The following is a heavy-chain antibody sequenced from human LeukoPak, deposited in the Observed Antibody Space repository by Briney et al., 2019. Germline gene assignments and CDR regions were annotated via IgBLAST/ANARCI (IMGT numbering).Heavy chain of an antibody. CDR1: GYNFSNYW. Sequence: GEPLKISCQGFGYNFSNYWILWVRQIPGKGLEWLGIICPDESDSRYSPSFRGQVTISVDQSVTTAYLYWRSLKASDSAIYYCARQRTVIPAAPSDYWGQGTLVTVAS. D-gene: IGHD2-2*01. CDR2: ICPDESDS. J-gene: IGHJ4*02. V-gene: IGHV5-51*01. CDR3: ARQRTVIPAAPSDY.